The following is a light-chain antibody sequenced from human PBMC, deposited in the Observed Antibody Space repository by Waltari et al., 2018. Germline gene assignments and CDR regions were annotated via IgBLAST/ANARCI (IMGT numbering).Light chain of an antibody. CDR1: QSVSSN. J-gene: IGKJ1*01. V-gene: IGKV3-15*01. CDR2: GAS. Sequence: EIVMTQSPATLSVSPGERATLSCRASQSVSSNLAWYQQKPGQAPRPLIYGASTRATGCPARFSGSGSGTDFTLTISRLQAEDFALYYCQQYNKWPPWAFGQGTKVEIK. CDR3: QQYNKWPPWA.